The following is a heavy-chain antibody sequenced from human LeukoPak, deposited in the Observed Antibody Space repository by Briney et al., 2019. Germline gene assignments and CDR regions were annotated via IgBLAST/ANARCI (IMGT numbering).Heavy chain of an antibody. V-gene: IGHV3-21*01. CDR1: GFTFSSYI. CDR2: ISPSGSHK. D-gene: IGHD3-22*01. J-gene: IGHJ5*01. CDR3: ARVSDSTPDEGS. Sequence: GGSLRLSRAASGFTFSSYIMNWVRQAPGKGLEWVSSISPSGSHKYYADSVKGRFTISRDNAKNSVPLQMNSLRAEDTAVYYCARVSDSTPDEGSWGQGTLVTVSS.